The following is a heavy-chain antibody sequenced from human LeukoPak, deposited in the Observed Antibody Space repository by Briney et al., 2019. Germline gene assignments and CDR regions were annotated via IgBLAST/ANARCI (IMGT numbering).Heavy chain of an antibody. CDR3: ARDPEGGIAVAGDNWFDP. V-gene: IGHV4-39*07. Sequence: SETLSLTCTVSGGSISSSSYYWGWIRQPPGKGLEWIGSIYYSGSTYYNPSLKSRVTISVDTSKNQFSLKLSSVTAADTAVYYCARDPEGGIAVAGDNWFDPWGQGTLVTVSS. D-gene: IGHD6-19*01. CDR2: IYYSGST. CDR1: GGSISSSSYY. J-gene: IGHJ5*02.